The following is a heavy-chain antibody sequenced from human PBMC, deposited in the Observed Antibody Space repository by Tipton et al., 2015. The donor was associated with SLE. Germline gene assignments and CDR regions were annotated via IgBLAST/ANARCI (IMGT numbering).Heavy chain of an antibody. Sequence: LRLSCIASGYSISSGYYWGWIRQPPGKGLEWIGSIFHSGTTYYNPSLKSRVTISVDTSKNQFSLKLNSVTAADTAVYYCVNSMFNWNGNYYYYMDVWGTGTSVTVSS. J-gene: IGHJ6*03. CDR3: VNSMFNWNGNYYYYMDV. CDR1: GYSISSGYY. CDR2: IFHSGTT. V-gene: IGHV4-38-2*02. D-gene: IGHD1-1*01.